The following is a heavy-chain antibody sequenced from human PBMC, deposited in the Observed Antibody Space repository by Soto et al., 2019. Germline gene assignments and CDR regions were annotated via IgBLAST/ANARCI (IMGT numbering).Heavy chain of an antibody. D-gene: IGHD3-22*01. Sequence: PGGSLRLSCAASGFTFSNAWMSWVRQAPGKGLEWVGRIKSKTGGGTTDYAAPVKGRFTISRDDSKNTLYLQMNSLKTEDTAVYYCSTYDSSGYSGYWGQGTLVTVSS. CDR1: GFTFSNAW. J-gene: IGHJ4*02. CDR2: IKSKTGGGTT. V-gene: IGHV3-15*01. CDR3: STYDSSGYSGY.